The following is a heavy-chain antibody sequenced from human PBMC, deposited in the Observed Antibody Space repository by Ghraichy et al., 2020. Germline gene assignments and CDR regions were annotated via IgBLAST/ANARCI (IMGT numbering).Heavy chain of an antibody. J-gene: IGHJ6*02. D-gene: IGHD4-23*01. Sequence: GGSLRLSCAASGFTFSSYSMNWVRQAPGKGLEWVSSISSSSSYIYYADSVKGRFTISRDNAKNSLYLQMNSLRAEDTAVYYCARDTPTVVSALYYYYGMDVWGQGTTVTVSS. CDR2: ISSSSSYI. CDR1: GFTFSSYS. CDR3: ARDTPTVVSALYYYYGMDV. V-gene: IGHV3-21*01.